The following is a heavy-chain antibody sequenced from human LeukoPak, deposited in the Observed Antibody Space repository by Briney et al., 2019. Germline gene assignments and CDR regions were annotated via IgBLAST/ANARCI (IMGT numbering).Heavy chain of an antibody. D-gene: IGHD6-19*01. V-gene: IGHV3-66*01. Sequence: PGGSLRLSCAASGFTVSSNYMSWVRQAPGKGLEWVSVIYSGGSTYYADSVKGRFTISRDNSKNTLYLQMNSLIAEDTAVYYCARELTVAGRHFDYWGQGTLVTVSS. CDR2: IYSGGST. CDR1: GFTVSSNY. J-gene: IGHJ4*02. CDR3: ARELTVAGRHFDY.